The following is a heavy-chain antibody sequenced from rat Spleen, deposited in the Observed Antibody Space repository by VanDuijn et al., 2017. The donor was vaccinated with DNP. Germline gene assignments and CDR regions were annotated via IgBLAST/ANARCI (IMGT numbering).Heavy chain of an antibody. CDR3: ARGGRSYFDY. J-gene: IGHJ2*01. D-gene: IGHD1-11*01. V-gene: IGHV5-31*01. Sequence: EVQLVESGGGLVQPGRSLKLSCAASGFTFNKYWMTWIRQVPGKGLEWVASITTSGDSTYSPDSVKGRFTISRDNAKNTLYLQMNSLRSEDTATYYCARGGRSYFDYWGQGVMVTVSS. CDR2: ITTSGDST. CDR1: GFTFNKYW.